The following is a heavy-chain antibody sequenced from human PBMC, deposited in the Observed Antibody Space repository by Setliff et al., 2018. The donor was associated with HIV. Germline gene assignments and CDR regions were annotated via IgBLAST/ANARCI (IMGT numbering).Heavy chain of an antibody. CDR3: ASGAVAATGHYYYYYMDV. CDR2: TYYKSKWYN. V-gene: IGHV6-1*01. D-gene: IGHD6-19*01. Sequence: SQTLSLTCAISGDSVSSNSAAWNWIRQSPSRGLKWLGRTYYKSKWYNDYAVSVKSRITINPDTSKNQFSLQLSSVTPEDTAVYYCASGAVAATGHYYYYYMDVWGKGTTVTV. J-gene: IGHJ6*03. CDR1: GDSVSSNSAA.